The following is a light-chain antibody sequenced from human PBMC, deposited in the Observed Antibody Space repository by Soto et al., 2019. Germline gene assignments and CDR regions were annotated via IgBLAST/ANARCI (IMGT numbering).Light chain of an antibody. CDR2: GAS. Sequence: EIVLTQSPATLSLSPGERATLSCRASQSVGDNLAWYQQKPGQAPRLLIYGASIRVTGIPARFSGSGSGTEFTLTISSLQSEDFALYCCQQYNNWPLTFGGGTKVEIK. J-gene: IGKJ4*01. CDR3: QQYNNWPLT. CDR1: QSVGDN. V-gene: IGKV3-15*01.